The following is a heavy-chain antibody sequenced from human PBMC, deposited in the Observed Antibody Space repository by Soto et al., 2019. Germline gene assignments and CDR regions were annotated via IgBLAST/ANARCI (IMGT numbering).Heavy chain of an antibody. CDR1: GGSISSSSYY. J-gene: IGHJ5*02. V-gene: IGHV4-39*01. CDR3: ARLGGGLLWFGESPHWFDP. CDR2: IYYSGST. Sequence: QLQLQESGPGLVKPSETLSLTCTVSGGSISSSSYYWGWIRQPPGKGLEWIGSIYYSGSTYYNPSLKSRVTISVDTSKNQFSLKLSSVTAADTAVYYCARLGGGLLWFGESPHWFDPWGQGTLVTVSS. D-gene: IGHD3-10*01.